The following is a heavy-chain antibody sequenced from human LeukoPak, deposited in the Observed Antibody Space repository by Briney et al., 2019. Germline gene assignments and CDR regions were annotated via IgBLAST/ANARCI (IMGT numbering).Heavy chain of an antibody. CDR2: INQDGSGK. Sequence: GGSLRLSCAGSGFTFSRYWMSWVRQAPGKGLEWVANINQDGSGKYHVDSVRGRFTISRDNAKNSLYLQMNSLRAEDTAVYYCATMGLELLPYYFDYWGQGTLVTVSS. CDR3: ATMGLELLPYYFDY. CDR1: GFTFSRYW. J-gene: IGHJ4*02. D-gene: IGHD1-7*01. V-gene: IGHV3-7*01.